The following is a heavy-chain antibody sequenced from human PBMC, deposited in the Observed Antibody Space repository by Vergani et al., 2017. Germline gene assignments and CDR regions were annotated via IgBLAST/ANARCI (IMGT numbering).Heavy chain of an antibody. CDR2: ISWNSNSI. Sequence: EVQLVESGGGLVQPGGSLRLSCAASGFTSAGYAMHWVRQAPGKGLEWVSGISWNSNSIGYADSVKGRFTISRDNAKNSLYLQMNSLRAEDTALYYCANDLGTSSGGGWFDPWGQGTLVTVSS. D-gene: IGHD6-6*01. V-gene: IGHV3-9*02. CDR1: GFTSAGYA. CDR3: ANDLGTSSGGGWFDP. J-gene: IGHJ5*02.